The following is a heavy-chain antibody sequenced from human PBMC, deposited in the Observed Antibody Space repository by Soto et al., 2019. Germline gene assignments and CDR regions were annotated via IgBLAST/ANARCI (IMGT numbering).Heavy chain of an antibody. Sequence: RVSLXLSFAASLFTFSSYAMIFFLQAPGKGLDWVSAISGNGADTSYADSVRGRFTIARENSKDTLFLQMNSLRADDTGVYYCGKERRGSGWFVRRYWGQGILVTVYS. J-gene: IGHJ4*02. V-gene: IGHV3-23*01. D-gene: IGHD6-19*01. CDR2: ISGNGADT. CDR1: LFTFSSYA. CDR3: GKERRGSGWFVRRY.